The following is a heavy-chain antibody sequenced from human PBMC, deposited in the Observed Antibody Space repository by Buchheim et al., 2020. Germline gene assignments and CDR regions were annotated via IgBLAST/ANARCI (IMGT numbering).Heavy chain of an antibody. Sequence: QVQLVQSGAEVKKPGASVKVSCKASGYTFTSYDINWVRQATGQGLEWMGWINPNSGGTNYAQKFQGRVTMTRDTSISTAYMELSRLRSDDTAVYYCARDTLSYSNYVYYYYGMDVWGQGTT. J-gene: IGHJ6*02. CDR2: INPNSGGT. D-gene: IGHD4-11*01. V-gene: IGHV1-2*02. CDR3: ARDTLSYSNYVYYYYGMDV. CDR1: GYTFTSYD.